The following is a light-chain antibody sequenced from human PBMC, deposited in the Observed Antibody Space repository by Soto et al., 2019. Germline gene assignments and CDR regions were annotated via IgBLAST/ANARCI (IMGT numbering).Light chain of an antibody. J-gene: IGKJ2*01. CDR2: GAS. V-gene: IGKV3-20*01. CDR1: QSVRSNY. CDR3: QQYGGSPYT. Sequence: EIVLTQSPGTLSLSPGERATLSCRASQSVRSNYLAWYQRKPGQAPRLLIYGASTRATGIPDRFSGNGSGTDFTLTISRLEPEYFAVYYCQQYGGSPYTFGQGTKLEIK.